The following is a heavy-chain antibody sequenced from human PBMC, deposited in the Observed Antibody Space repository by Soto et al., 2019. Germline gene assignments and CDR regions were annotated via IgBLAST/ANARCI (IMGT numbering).Heavy chain of an antibody. J-gene: IGHJ6*02. D-gene: IGHD2-2*01. V-gene: IGHV3-53*02. CDR2: IYSGGST. CDR3: ARMGYCSSTSCYEEYYYYGMDV. CDR1: GFTVSSNY. Sequence: EVQLVETGGGLIQPGGSLRLSCAASGFTVSSNYMSWVRQAPGKGLEWVSVIYSGGSTYYADSVKGRFTISRDNSKNTLYLQMNSLRAEDTAVYYCARMGYCSSTSCYEEYYYYGMDVWGQGTTVTVSS.